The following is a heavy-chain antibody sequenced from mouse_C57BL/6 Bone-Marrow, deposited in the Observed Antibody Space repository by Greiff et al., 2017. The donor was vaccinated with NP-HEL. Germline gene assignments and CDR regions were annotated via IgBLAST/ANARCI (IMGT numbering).Heavy chain of an antibody. D-gene: IGHD1-1*01. J-gene: IGHJ2*01. V-gene: IGHV1-26*01. CDR3: ARPPLYYGSSFFDD. CDR2: INPNNGGT. CDR1: GYTFTDYY. Sequence: EVQLQQSGPELVKPGASVKISCKASGYTFTDYYMNWVKQSHGKSLEWIGDINPNNGGTSYNQKFKGKATLTVDKSSSTAYMELRSLTSEDSAVYYCARPPLYYGSSFFDDWGQGTTLTVSS.